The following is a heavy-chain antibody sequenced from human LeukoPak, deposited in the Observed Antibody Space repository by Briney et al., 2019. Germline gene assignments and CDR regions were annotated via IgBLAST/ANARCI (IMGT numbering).Heavy chain of an antibody. CDR1: GGSISSYY. CDR2: IYYSGST. CDR3: ARDGGLYGMDV. J-gene: IGHJ6*02. D-gene: IGHD3-16*01. Sequence: PSETLSLTCTVSGGSISSYYWSWIRQPSGKGLEWIGYIYYSGSTNYNPSLKSRVTISVDTSKNQFSLKLSSVTAADTAVYYCARDGGLYGMDVWGQGTTVTVSS. V-gene: IGHV4-59*01.